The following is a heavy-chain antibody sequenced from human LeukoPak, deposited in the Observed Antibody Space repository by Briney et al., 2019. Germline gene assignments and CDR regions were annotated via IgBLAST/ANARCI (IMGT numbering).Heavy chain of an antibody. Sequence: SETLSLTCTVSGGSISSGGYYWSWIRQHPGKGLEWIRYIYYSGSTYYNPSLKSRVTISVDTSKNQFSLKLSSVTAADTAVYYCARDRVVRGVIESWFDPWGQGTLVTVSS. CDR2: IYYSGST. V-gene: IGHV4-31*03. D-gene: IGHD3-10*01. CDR3: ARDRVVRGVIESWFDP. CDR1: GGSISSGGYY. J-gene: IGHJ5*02.